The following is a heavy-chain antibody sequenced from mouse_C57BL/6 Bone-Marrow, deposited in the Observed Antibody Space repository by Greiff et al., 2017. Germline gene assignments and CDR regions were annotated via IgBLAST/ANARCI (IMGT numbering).Heavy chain of an antibody. J-gene: IGHJ2*01. CDR1: GYTFTSYW. V-gene: IGHV1-59*01. Sequence: QVQLQQPGAELVRPGTSVKLSCKASGYTFTSYWMHWVKQRPGQGLEWIGVIDPSDSYTNYNQKFKGKATLTVDTSSSTAYMQLSSLTSEDSAVYYCAREVYYFDYGGQGTTLTVSS. CDR2: IDPSDSYT. CDR3: AREVYYFDY.